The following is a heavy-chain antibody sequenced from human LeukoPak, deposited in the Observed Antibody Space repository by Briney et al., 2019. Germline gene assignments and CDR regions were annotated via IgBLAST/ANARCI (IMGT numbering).Heavy chain of an antibody. CDR1: GCTFSNYG. V-gene: IGHV1-46*01. Sequence: ASVKVSCKASGCTFSNYGITWVRQAPGQGLEWMGMIYPRDGSTSYAQKFQGRVTATRDTSTSTVHMELSGLRSEDTAVHYCARDQEGFDYWGQGTLVTVSS. CDR2: IYPRDGST. J-gene: IGHJ4*02. CDR3: ARDQEGFDY.